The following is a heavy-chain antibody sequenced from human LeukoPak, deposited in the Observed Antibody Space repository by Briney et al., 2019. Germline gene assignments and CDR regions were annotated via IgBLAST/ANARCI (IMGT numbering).Heavy chain of an antibody. D-gene: IGHD3-3*01. J-gene: IGHJ4*02. V-gene: IGHV3-74*01. CDR1: GFTLDRYW. CDR3: ARDHHDFWSVYSNY. Sequence: GGSLRLSCAASGFTLDRYWMHWFRQAPGTGLVWVARSNSDGKITDYADSVRGRFTTSRDNTKNTVYLQMSSLRAEDTGVYYCARDHHDFWSVYSNYWGQGTLVIVSS. CDR2: SNSDGKIT.